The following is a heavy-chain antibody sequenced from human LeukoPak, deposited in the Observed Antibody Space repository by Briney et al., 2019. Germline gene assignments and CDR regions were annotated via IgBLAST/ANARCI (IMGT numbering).Heavy chain of an antibody. J-gene: IGHJ4*02. CDR2: INSDGSST. D-gene: IGHD5-18*01. CDR1: GFTFSNHY. CDR3: ARDQRYSYGFDY. Sequence: PGGSLRLSCAASGFTFSNHYMHWVRQAPGKGLVWVSRINSDGSSTTYADSVKGRFTISRDNAKNTLYLQMNSLRAEDTAVYYCARDQRYSYGFDYWGQGTLVTVSS. V-gene: IGHV3-74*03.